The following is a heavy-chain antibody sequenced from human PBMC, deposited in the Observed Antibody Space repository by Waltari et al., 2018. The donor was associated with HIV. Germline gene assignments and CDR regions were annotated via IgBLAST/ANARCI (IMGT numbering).Heavy chain of an antibody. V-gene: IGHV3-21*01. CDR2: ISSSSIYI. Sequence: EVQLVESGGGLVKPGGSLRLSCAASGFTFRSYSMNWVRQAPGKGLCWVSSISSSSIYISYADAVKGRFTISRDNAKNSLYLQRNSLRAEDTAVYYCARQDSSGGNYYYGMDVWGQGTTVTVSS. CDR1: GFTFRSYS. D-gene: IGHD3-22*01. J-gene: IGHJ6*02. CDR3: ARQDSSGGNYYYGMDV.